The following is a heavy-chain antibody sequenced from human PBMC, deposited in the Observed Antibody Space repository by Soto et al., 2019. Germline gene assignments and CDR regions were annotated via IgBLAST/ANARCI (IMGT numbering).Heavy chain of an antibody. CDR1: GYSFTSYW. D-gene: IGHD3-9*01. CDR3: ARVPDILTGYYTLDYYYGMDV. J-gene: IGHJ6*02. Sequence: GESLKISCKGSGYSFTSYWIGWVRQMPGKGLEWMGIIYPGDSDTRYSPSFQGQVTISADKPISTAYLQWSSLKASDTAMYYCARVPDILTGYYTLDYYYGMDVWGQGTTVTVSS. V-gene: IGHV5-51*04. CDR2: IYPGDSDT.